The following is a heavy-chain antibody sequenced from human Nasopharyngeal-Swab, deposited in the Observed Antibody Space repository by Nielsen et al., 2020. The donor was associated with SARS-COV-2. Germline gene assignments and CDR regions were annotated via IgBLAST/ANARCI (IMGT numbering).Heavy chain of an antibody. CDR1: GFTFSSYE. D-gene: IGHD3-10*02. Sequence: GSLRLSCAASGFTFSSYEMNWVRQAPGKGLEWVSYISSSGSTIYYADSVKGRFTISRDNAKNSLYLQMNSLRAEDTAVYYCASSVTMFLYYFDYWGQGTLVTVSS. V-gene: IGHV3-48*03. CDR3: ASSVTMFLYYFDY. CDR2: ISSSGSTI. J-gene: IGHJ4*02.